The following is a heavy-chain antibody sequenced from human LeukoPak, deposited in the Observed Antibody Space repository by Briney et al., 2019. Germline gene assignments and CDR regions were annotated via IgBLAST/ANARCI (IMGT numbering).Heavy chain of an antibody. CDR3: ARGGLLDY. CDR1: GGSISSGDYY. V-gene: IGHV4-30-4*01. J-gene: IGHJ4*02. Sequence: LRLSCTVSGGSISSGDYYWSWIRQPPGKGLEWIGYIYYSGSTYYNPSLKSRVIISADTSKNQFSLKLSSVTAADTAVYYCARGGLLDYWGQGTLVTVSS. D-gene: IGHD3/OR15-3a*01. CDR2: IYYSGST.